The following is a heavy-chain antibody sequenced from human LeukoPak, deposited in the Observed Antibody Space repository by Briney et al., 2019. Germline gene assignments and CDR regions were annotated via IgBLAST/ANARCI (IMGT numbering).Heavy chain of an antibody. J-gene: IGHJ4*02. CDR2: MSFDGSQ. D-gene: IGHD3-9*01. CDR3: ARGDYYDILTGYFDY. CDR1: GRPFSSSI. Sequence: GGSLRLSCALSGRPFSSSIMHWVRRAPGKGLEWVAGMSFDGSQYYADSVKGRFTISRDNSKNTLYLQMNSLRAEDTAVYYCARGDYYDILTGYFDYWGQGTLVTVSS. V-gene: IGHV3-30*03.